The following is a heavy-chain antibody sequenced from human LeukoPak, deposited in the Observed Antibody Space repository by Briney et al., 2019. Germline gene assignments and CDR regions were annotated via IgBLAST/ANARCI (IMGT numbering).Heavy chain of an antibody. J-gene: IGHJ4*02. CDR1: GFNFRNYW. V-gene: IGHV3-7*01. Sequence: GGSLRLSCAASGFNFRNYWTTWVRQAPGKGLEWVAKIKKDGSEKDYVESVKGRFTISRDNAKNSLYLQMNSLRAEDTAIYFCAAYQSVVFWGQGTLFTVSS. D-gene: IGHD2-15*01. CDR2: IKKDGSEK. CDR3: AAYQSVVF.